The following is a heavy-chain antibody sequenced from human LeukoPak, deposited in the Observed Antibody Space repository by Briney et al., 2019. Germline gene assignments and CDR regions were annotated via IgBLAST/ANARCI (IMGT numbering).Heavy chain of an antibody. D-gene: IGHD3-22*01. Sequence: SETLSLTCTVSGYSISSGYHWGWIRQPPGKGLEWIGSIYHSGSTYYNPSLKSRVTISVDTSKNQFSLKLRSVTAADTAVYYCTRVVQSTDSSGFYLPEYFQHWGQGTLVTVSS. V-gene: IGHV4-38-2*02. CDR3: TRVVQSTDSSGFYLPEYFQH. CDR1: GYSISSGYH. CDR2: IYHSGST. J-gene: IGHJ1*01.